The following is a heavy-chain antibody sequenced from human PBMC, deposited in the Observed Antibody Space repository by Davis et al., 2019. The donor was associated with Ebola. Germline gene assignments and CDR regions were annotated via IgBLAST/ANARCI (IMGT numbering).Heavy chain of an antibody. CDR1: GGTFSSYA. D-gene: IGHD1-1*01. J-gene: IGHJ4*02. CDR2: LHPGADNT. Sequence: AASVKVSCKASGGTFSSYAISWVRQAPGQGPEWMGTLHPGADNTVNAQKFQGRVTMTKVTSTTTVYMELSSLRSDDTAVYYCARGDWNDVPTVWGQGTLVTVSS. V-gene: IGHV1-46*01. CDR3: ARGDWNDVPTV.